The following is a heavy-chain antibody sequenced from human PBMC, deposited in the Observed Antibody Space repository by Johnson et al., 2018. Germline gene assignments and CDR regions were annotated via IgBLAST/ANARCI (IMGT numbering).Heavy chain of an antibody. V-gene: IGHV3-23*04. CDR1: GFTFSYYG. Sequence: VQLVQSGGGVVQSGRSLRLSCAASGFTFSYYGMHWVRQAPGKGLEWLAAISGSGGSTYYADSVKGRFTISRDKAKNSLYLQMNSLRAEDTGVYYCARGGTRRNYYYYSYMDVWGKGTTVTVSS. CDR2: ISGSGGST. D-gene: IGHD3-16*01. J-gene: IGHJ6*03. CDR3: ARGGTRRNYYYYSYMDV.